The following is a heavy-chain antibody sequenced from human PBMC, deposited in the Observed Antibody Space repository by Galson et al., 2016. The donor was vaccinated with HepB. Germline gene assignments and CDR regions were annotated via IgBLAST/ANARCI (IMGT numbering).Heavy chain of an antibody. CDR1: GFTFSSFA. V-gene: IGHV3-30*18. CDR3: AKADYYAGGAGDYLFDN. Sequence: SLRLSCAASGFTFSSFAMHWVRQAPGRGLEWVAGFSDDGSTKYHGDSVNGRFSISRDISKSTLYLQMDSLRLEDTAVYYCAKADYYAGGAGDYLFDNWGRGTLVTVSS. D-gene: IGHD3-10*01. CDR2: FSDDGSTK. J-gene: IGHJ4*02.